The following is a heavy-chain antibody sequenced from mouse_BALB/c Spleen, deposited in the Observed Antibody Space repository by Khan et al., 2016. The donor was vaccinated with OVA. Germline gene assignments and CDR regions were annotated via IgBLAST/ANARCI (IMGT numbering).Heavy chain of an antibody. V-gene: IGHV1-61*01. J-gene: IGHJ3*01. CDR3: ARREKYGYDPSWFAY. D-gene: IGHD2-2*01. CDR1: GYTFTSYW. Sequence: QVQLQQPGAELVRPGASVKLSCKASGYTFTSYWMNWVKQRPGHGLEWIGRIDPSDRESHYNQMFREKATLTVDKSSSKAYMKISSLTSEDSAVYYCARREKYGYDPSWFAYWGQGTLVTVSA. CDR2: IDPSDRES.